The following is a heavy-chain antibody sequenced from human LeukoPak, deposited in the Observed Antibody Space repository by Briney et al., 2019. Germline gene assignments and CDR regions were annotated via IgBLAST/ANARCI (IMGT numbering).Heavy chain of an antibody. CDR1: GFTFSSYS. CDR3: ARDGVPIRYCSGGSCSGNWFDP. V-gene: IGHV3-21*01. J-gene: IGHJ5*02. CDR2: ISSSSSYI. D-gene: IGHD2-15*01. Sequence: GGSLRLSCAASGFTFSSYSMNWVRQAPGKGLEWVSSISSSSSYIYYADSVKGRFTISTDNAKNSLYLQMNSLRAEDTAVYYCARDGVPIRYCSGGSCSGNWFDPWGQGTLVTVSS.